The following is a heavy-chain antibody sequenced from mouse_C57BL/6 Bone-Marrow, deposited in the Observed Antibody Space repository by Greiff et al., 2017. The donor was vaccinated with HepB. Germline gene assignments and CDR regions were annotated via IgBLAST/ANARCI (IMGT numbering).Heavy chain of an antibody. Sequence: QVQLQQPGAELVKPGASVKLSCKASGYTFTSYWMHWVNQRPGRGLEWIGRIDPNSGGTKYNEKFKSKATLTVDKPSSTAYMQLSSLTSEDSAVYYCASRGFTTVVGDYAMDYWGQGTSVTVSS. CDR1: GYTFTSYW. J-gene: IGHJ4*01. CDR2: IDPNSGGT. V-gene: IGHV1-72*01. D-gene: IGHD1-1*01. CDR3: ASRGFTTVVGDYAMDY.